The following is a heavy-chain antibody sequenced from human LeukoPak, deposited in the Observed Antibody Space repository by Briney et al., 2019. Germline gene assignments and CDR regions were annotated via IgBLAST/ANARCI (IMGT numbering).Heavy chain of an antibody. CDR2: IIPIFGTA. D-gene: IGHD5-18*01. Sequence: GASVKVSCKASGGTFSSYAISWVRQAPGQGLEWMGGIIPIFGTANYAQKFQGRVTITADESTSTAYMELSSLRSEDTAVYYCARGTAMVFRYYYYGMDVWGQGTTVTVSS. V-gene: IGHV1-69*01. J-gene: IGHJ6*02. CDR3: ARGTAMVFRYYYYGMDV. CDR1: GGTFSSYA.